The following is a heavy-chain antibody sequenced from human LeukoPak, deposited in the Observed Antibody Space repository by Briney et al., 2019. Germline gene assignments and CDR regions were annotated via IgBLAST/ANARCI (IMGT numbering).Heavy chain of an antibody. CDR3: ARLQLRHCSRTICANEFDY. D-gene: IGHD2-2*01. V-gene: IGHV4-38-2*02. CDR2: NYHSGSA. Sequence: SETLSLTCTVSGYSISSGYYWGWIRPPPGKGLEWIGSNYHSGSAYYIPSLKSRVTISVDTPKNQFSLKLSYVTAADTAVYYCARLQLRHCSRTICANEFDYGGQGTLVTVSS. CDR1: GYSISSGYY. J-gene: IGHJ4*02.